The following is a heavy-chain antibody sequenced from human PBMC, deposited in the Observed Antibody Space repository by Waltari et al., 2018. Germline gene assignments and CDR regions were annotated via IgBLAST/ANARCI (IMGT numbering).Heavy chain of an antibody. V-gene: IGHV3-7*01. CDR1: GFTLSSYW. CDR2: IMTDGSEE. CDR3: ARDQWFAFDI. Sequence: EVQLVESGGGLVQPGGSLRLSCAASGFTLSSYWMSWVRQAPGKGVEWVAKIMTDGSEEYYVDSVRGRFTISRDNAKNSLFLQMNSLRPEDTAVYYCARDQWFAFDIWGQGTMVTVSS. D-gene: IGHD3-22*01. J-gene: IGHJ3*02.